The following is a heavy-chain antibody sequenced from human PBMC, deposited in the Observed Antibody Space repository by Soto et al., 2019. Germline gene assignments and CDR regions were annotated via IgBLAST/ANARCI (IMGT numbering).Heavy chain of an antibody. D-gene: IGHD6-19*01. CDR3: AREGSSGSSGYFDY. CDR1: GFTFSSYG. CDR2: IWYDGSNK. J-gene: IGHJ4*02. V-gene: IGHV3-33*01. Sequence: PGGSLRLSCAASGFTFSSYGMHWVRQAPGKGLEWVAVIWYDGSNKYYADSVKGRFTISRDNSKNTLYLQMNSLRAEDTAVYYCAREGSSGSSGYFDYWGQGTLVTVSS.